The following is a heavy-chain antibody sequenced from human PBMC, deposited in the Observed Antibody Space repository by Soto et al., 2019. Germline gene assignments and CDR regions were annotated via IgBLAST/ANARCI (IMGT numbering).Heavy chain of an antibody. J-gene: IGHJ3*02. D-gene: IGHD3-9*01. Sequence: EVQLLESGGGLVQPGGSLRLSCAASGFTFSSYAMSWVRQAPGKGLEWVSAISGSGGSTYYADSVKGRFTISRDNYKNKLYLQMSSVRAEDTAVYYCAKPYYDIVTGYLAGAFDIRGQGTMVTGSS. V-gene: IGHV3-23*01. CDR1: GFTFSSYA. CDR3: AKPYYDIVTGYLAGAFDI. CDR2: ISGSGGST.